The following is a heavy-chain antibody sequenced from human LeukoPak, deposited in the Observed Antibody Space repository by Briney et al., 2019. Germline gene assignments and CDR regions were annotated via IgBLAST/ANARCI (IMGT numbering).Heavy chain of an antibody. CDR2: IIPILGTA. J-gene: IGHJ4*02. D-gene: IGHD2-21*02. V-gene: IGHV1-69*05. Sequence: SVKVSCKASGGTFSSYAISWVRQAPGQGLEWMGGIIPILGTANYAQKFQGRVTITTDESTSTAYMELSSLRSEDTAVYYCARAGSPPVTDYYFDYWGQGTLVTVSS. CDR1: GGTFSSYA. CDR3: ARAGSPPVTDYYFDY.